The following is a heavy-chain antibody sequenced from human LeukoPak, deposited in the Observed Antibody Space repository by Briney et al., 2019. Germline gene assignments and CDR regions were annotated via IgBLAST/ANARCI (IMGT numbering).Heavy chain of an antibody. CDR3: ARVQYYDSSGYPGDDAFDI. V-gene: IGHV4-38-2*01. Sequence: PSETLSLTCVVSNYSISSGYYWGWIRQPPGKGLEWIGRIYTSGSTNYNPSLKSRVTMSVDTSKNQFSLKLSSVTAADTAVYYCARVQYYDSSGYPGDDAFDIWGQGTMVTVSA. J-gene: IGHJ3*02. CDR1: NYSISSGYY. CDR2: IYTSGST. D-gene: IGHD3-22*01.